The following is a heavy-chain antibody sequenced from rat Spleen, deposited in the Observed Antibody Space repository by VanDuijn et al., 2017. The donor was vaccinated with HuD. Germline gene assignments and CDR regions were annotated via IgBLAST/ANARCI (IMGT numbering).Heavy chain of an antibody. V-gene: IGHV5-31*01. J-gene: IGHJ3*01. CDR3: ATGSSFAY. Sequence: EVHLVETGGGLVQPGRSLKLSCVASGFSFSSSWMYWVRQAPGKGLEWVASITNTGGSTYYPDSVKGRFTISRDNAKSSLYLQMNSLKSEDTATYYCATGSSFAYWGQGTLVTVSS. CDR2: ITNTGGST. CDR1: GFSFSSSW.